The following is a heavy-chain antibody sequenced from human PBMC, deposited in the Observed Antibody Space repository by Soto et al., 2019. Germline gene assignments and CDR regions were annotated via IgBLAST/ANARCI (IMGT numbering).Heavy chain of an antibody. CDR1: GGSFSGYY. D-gene: IGHD5-12*01. CDR3: ARARGYSGYARGYYYYYGMDV. Sequence: SEILSLTCAVYGGSFSGYYWSWIRQPPGKGLEWIGEINHRGSTNYNPSPKSRVTISVDTSKNQFSLKLSSVTAADTAVYYFARARGYSGYARGYYYYYGMDVWGQGTTVTVSS. CDR2: INHRGST. J-gene: IGHJ6*02. V-gene: IGHV4-34*01.